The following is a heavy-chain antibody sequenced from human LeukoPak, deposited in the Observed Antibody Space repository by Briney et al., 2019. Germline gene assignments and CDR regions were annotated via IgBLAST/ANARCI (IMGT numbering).Heavy chain of an antibody. CDR1: GFTVSSNY. V-gene: IGHV3-53*01. CDR2: IYSGGST. J-gene: IGHJ4*02. CDR3: ARSDLRRYYFDY. Sequence: GGSLRLSCAASGFTVSSNYMSWVRQAPGKGLEWVSVIYSGGSTYYADSVKGRFTTSRDNSKNTLYLQMNSLRAEDTAVYYYARSDLRRYYFDYWGQGTLVTVSS. D-gene: IGHD3-9*01.